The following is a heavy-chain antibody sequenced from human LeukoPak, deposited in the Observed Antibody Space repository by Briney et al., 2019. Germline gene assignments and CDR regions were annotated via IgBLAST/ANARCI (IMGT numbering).Heavy chain of an antibody. CDR1: GGSITTSNYY. D-gene: IGHD1-1*01. J-gene: IGHJ4*02. V-gene: IGHV4-39*07. CDR3: AREEGGTLYY. CDR2: IYYSGTT. Sequence: PSETLSLTCTVSGGSITTSNYYWGRIRQPPGKGLEWIGNIYYSGTTYSNPSLRSRVTISVDTSKNQFYLKLNSVSAADTAVYYCAREEGGTLYYWGQGTLVIVSS.